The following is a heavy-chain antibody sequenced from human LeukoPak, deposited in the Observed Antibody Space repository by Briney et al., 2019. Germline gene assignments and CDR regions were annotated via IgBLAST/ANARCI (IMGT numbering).Heavy chain of an antibody. V-gene: IGHV3-23*01. D-gene: IGHD4-17*01. Sequence: GGSLRLSCAASGFTFSSYAMNWFRQAPGKGLEWLSAISGSGGGTYYADSVKGRFTISRDNSKNTLYLQMNSLRAEDTAVYYCAKATSRMTTVTSPLGYWGQGTLVTVSS. CDR1: GFTFSSYA. CDR3: AKATSRMTTVTSPLGY. CDR2: ISGSGGGT. J-gene: IGHJ4*02.